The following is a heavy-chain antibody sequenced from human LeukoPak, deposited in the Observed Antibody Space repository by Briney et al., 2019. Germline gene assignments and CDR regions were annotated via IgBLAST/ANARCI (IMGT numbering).Heavy chain of an antibody. CDR3: ARDLGTTGWHTFDY. CDR1: GDSVSSKNGA. Sequence: SQTLSLTCAVSGDSVSSKNGAWNWIRQSPSRGLEWLGRKYYRSKWYNDYAESMEGRMTISQDTSKNQYSLHLNSVTPDDTAVYYCARDLGTTGWHTFDYWGQGTLVTVSS. D-gene: IGHD6-19*01. CDR2: KYYRSKWYN. J-gene: IGHJ4*02. V-gene: IGHV6-1*01.